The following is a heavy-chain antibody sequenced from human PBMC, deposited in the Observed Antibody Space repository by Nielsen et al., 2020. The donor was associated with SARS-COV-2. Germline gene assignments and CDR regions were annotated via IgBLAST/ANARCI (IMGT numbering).Heavy chain of an antibody. V-gene: IGHV1-2*02. CDR2: INPNSGGT. Sequence: ASVKVSCKASGYTFTGYYMHWVRQAPGQGLEWMGWINPNSGGTNYAQKFQGRVTMTRDTSISTAYMELSRLRSDDTAVYYCARAGGSSLYYYYGMDVWGQGTTVTVSS. D-gene: IGHD6-13*01. CDR3: ARAGGSSLYYYYGMDV. J-gene: IGHJ6*02. CDR1: GYTFTGYY.